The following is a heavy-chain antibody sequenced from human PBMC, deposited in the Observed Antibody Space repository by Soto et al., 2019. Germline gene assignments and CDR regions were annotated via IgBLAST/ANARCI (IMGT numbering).Heavy chain of an antibody. CDR1: GFTFSSYA. CDR2: ISGSGGST. J-gene: IGHJ6*02. CDR3: AKSYTLIVRYFSGGMDV. V-gene: IGHV3-23*01. D-gene: IGHD3-9*01. Sequence: EVQLLESGGGLVQPGGSLRLSCAASGFTFSSYAMSWVRQAPGKALEWVSAISGSGGSTYYADSVKGRFTISRDNSKNTLYPQMNSLRAEYTAVYYCAKSYTLIVRYFSGGMDVWGQGTTVTVSS.